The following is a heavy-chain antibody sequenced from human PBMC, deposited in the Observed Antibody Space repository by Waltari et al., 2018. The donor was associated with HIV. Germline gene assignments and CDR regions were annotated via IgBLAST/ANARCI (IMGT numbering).Heavy chain of an antibody. V-gene: IGHV3-23*01. CDR1: GFTFSSYA. CDR2: ISGSGGST. CDR3: ATHYYDSSGYIDY. J-gene: IGHJ4*02. D-gene: IGHD3-22*01. Sequence: EVQLLESGGGLVQPGGSLRLSCAASGFTFSSYAMSWVRQAPGKGLEWVSAISGSGGSTYYADSVKGRFTISRDNSKNTLYLQMNSLRAEDTAVYYCATHYYDSSGYIDYWGQGTLVTVSS.